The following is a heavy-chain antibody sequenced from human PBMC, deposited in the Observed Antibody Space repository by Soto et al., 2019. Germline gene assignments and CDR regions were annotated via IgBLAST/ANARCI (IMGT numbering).Heavy chain of an antibody. D-gene: IGHD2-8*01. CDR3: ARESLGYCTNGVCYRDYGMDV. V-gene: IGHV1-2*04. CDR1: GYTFTGYY. J-gene: IGHJ6*02. CDR2: INPNSGGT. Sequence: ASVKVSCKASGYTFTGYYMHWVRQAPGQGLEWMGWINPNSGGTNYAQKFQGWVTMTRDTSISTAYMELSRLRSDDTAVYYCARESLGYCTNGVCYRDYGMDVWGQGTTVTVSS.